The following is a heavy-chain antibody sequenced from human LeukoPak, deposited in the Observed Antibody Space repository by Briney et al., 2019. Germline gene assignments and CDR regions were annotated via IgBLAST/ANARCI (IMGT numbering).Heavy chain of an antibody. Sequence: ASAKVSCKASGGTFSSYAISWVRQAPGQGLEWMGGIIPIFGTANYAQKFQGRVTITADESTSTAYMELSSLRSEDTAVYYCARSDDFRSPYGMDVWGQGTTVTVSS. D-gene: IGHD3-3*01. V-gene: IGHV1-69*13. J-gene: IGHJ6*02. CDR2: IIPIFGTA. CDR1: GGTFSSYA. CDR3: ARSDDFRSPYGMDV.